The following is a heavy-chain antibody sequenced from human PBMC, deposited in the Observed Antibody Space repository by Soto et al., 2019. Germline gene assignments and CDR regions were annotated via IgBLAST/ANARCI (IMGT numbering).Heavy chain of an antibody. CDR1: GDSVSNENYY. CDR2: IYYSGTT. D-gene: IGHD3-16*01. V-gene: IGHV4-61*01. Sequence: SETLSLTCAVSGDSVSNENYYWSWIRQPPGKGLEWIGYIYYSGTTNYNSYLESRLTLSVDMSKNQFSLKLTSVTAADTAVYFCARSQRGRTAFTFDYWGQGALVTVSS. CDR3: ARSQRGRTAFTFDY. J-gene: IGHJ4*02.